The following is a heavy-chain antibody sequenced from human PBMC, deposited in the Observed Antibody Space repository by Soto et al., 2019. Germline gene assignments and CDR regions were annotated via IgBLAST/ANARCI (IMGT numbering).Heavy chain of an antibody. J-gene: IGHJ5*02. CDR3: ARQIRDYGPNWFYP. V-gene: IGHV1-2*02. CDR1: GYTFTGYY. CDR2: INTNSGGT. Sequence: QVQLVQSGAEVKKPGASVKVSCKASGYTFTGYYIHWVRQAPGQGLEWMGWINTNSGGTNYAQKVEGRVTMTRDTSISTAYTELSRLRSDDRGVYYCARQIRDYGPNWFYPWGQGTLVTVSS. D-gene: IGHD4-17*01.